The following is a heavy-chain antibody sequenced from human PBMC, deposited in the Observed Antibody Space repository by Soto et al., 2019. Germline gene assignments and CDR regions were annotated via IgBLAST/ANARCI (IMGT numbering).Heavy chain of an antibody. V-gene: IGHV4-30-2*01. J-gene: IGHJ6*02. CDR2: IYHSGST. D-gene: IGHD2-8*01. CDR3: ARDVGASCTDFVCSDSGGLDV. Sequence: QLQLQESGSRLLRPSQTLSLICAVSGGSITNIATSWTWLRQPPGKCLEWIGYIYHSGSTYYNPSLKSRVAISVDKSKNQFSLNLSSVTAADTAVYYCARDVGASCTDFVCSDSGGLDVWGHGTTVTVSS. CDR1: GGSITNIATS.